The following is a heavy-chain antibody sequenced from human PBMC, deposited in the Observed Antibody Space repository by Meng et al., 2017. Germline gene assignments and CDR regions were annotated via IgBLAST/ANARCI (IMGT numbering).Heavy chain of an antibody. CDR1: RFTFSSYA. V-gene: IGHV3-23*01. CDR2: IGGSGGST. D-gene: IGHD6-13*01. Sequence: GESLKISCAASRFTFSSYAMSWVRQAPGRGLEWVSGIGGSGGSTYYADSVKGRFTISRDNAKNSLYLQMNSLRAEDTALYYCARDSGYSSSWSYYYGMDVWGQGTTVTVSS. CDR3: ARDSGYSSSWSYYYGMDV. J-gene: IGHJ6*02.